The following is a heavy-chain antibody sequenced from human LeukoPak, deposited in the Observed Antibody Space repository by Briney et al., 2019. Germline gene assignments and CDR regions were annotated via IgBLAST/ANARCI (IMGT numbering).Heavy chain of an antibody. CDR3: ARVGATPYYYMDV. Sequence: GGSLRLSCAASAFSFSNYNMNWVRQAPGKGLEWVSSITSSGSYIYYADSVKGRFTISRDNAKNSLYLQLNSLRAEDTAVYYCARVGATPYYYMDVWGKGTTVTISS. CDR1: AFSFSNYN. D-gene: IGHD1-26*01. CDR2: ITSSGSYI. J-gene: IGHJ6*03. V-gene: IGHV3-21*01.